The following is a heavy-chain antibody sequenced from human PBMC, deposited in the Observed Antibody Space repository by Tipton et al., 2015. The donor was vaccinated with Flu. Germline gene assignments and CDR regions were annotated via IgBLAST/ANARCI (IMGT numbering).Heavy chain of an antibody. Sequence: LRLSCTVSGGSISKSYWSWLRQPVGKGLQWIGRISTSGSTNYNASLESQVSMSRDTSRNQFSLRLRSATAADTALYFCARDLRGYSGYTGGGGFDIWGRGIMVIVSS. J-gene: IGHJ3*02. CDR3: ARDLRGYSGYTGGGGFDI. D-gene: IGHD5-12*01. CDR2: ISTSGST. CDR1: GGSISKSY. V-gene: IGHV4-4*07.